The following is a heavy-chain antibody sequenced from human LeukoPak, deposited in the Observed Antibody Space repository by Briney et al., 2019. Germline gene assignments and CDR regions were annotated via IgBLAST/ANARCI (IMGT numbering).Heavy chain of an antibody. D-gene: IGHD2-15*01. J-gene: IGHJ4*01. CDR2: IKSKINGGAI. Sequence: PGGSLRLSCTASGLIFTKAWMSWVRQAPGKGLEWVGRIKSKINGGAIDYAAPVKGRFTISRDDSENTLYLQMDSLKTEDTAVYYCTTGSGYCSGDTCGFWGQGTLVTVSS. CDR1: GLIFTKAW. CDR3: TTGSGYCSGDTCGF. V-gene: IGHV3-15*01.